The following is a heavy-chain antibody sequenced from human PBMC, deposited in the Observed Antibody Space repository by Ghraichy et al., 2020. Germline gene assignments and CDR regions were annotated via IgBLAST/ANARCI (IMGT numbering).Heavy chain of an antibody. J-gene: IGHJ4*02. Sequence: PETLSLTCTVSGGSISSYYWSWIRQPPGKGLEWIGYIYYSGSTKYNSSLKSRVTISVDTSKNQFSLKLSSVTAADTAVYYCARVGMCAGIQLWLGPFDYWGQGTLVTVSS. CDR3: ARVGMCAGIQLWLGPFDY. CDR1: GGSISSYY. V-gene: IGHV4-59*01. CDR2: IYYSGST. D-gene: IGHD5-18*01.